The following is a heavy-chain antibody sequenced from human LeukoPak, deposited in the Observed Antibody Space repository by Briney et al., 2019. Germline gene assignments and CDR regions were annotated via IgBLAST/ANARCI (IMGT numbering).Heavy chain of an antibody. CDR1: GFTFSSYA. V-gene: IGHV3-23*01. D-gene: IGHD3-22*01. Sequence: GGSLRLSCAASGFTFSSYAMSWVRQAPGKGLEWVSAISGSGGSTYYADSVKGRFTISRDNSKNTLYLQMNSLRAEDTAVYYCAKDFIRVPPRVVYDSSGYYLLYFDYWGQGTLVTVSS. CDR3: AKDFIRVPPRVVYDSSGYYLLYFDY. CDR2: ISGSGGST. J-gene: IGHJ4*02.